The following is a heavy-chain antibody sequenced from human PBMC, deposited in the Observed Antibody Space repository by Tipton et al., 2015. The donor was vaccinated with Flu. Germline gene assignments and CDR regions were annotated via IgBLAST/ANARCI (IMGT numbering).Heavy chain of an antibody. CDR2: ISSSSSTI. J-gene: IGHJ1*01. Sequence: GSLRPSCAASGFTFSSYSMNWVRQAPGKGLEWVSYISSSSSTIYYADSVKGRFTISRDNAKNSLYLQMNSLRAEDTAVYYCARDGTVVVAATRYFQHWGQGTLVTVSS. V-gene: IGHV3-48*04. D-gene: IGHD2-15*01. CDR3: ARDGTVVVAATRYFQH. CDR1: GFTFSSYS.